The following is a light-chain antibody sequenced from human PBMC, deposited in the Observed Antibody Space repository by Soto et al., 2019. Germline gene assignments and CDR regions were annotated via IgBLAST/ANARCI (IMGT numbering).Light chain of an antibody. Sequence: ESVVTQAPGTLPLSPRERVTLSCRASRSVSASSLAWYQQKPGQAPRVLIYSASLRATGIPDRFSGSGSGTDFSLTLSRLEPEVFAVYYCQQYGRSPITFGEGTRLDI. CDR1: RSVSASS. CDR2: SAS. V-gene: IGKV3-20*01. J-gene: IGKJ5*01. CDR3: QQYGRSPIT.